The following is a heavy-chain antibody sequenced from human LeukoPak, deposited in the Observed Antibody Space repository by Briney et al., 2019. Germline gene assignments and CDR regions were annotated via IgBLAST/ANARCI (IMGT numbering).Heavy chain of an antibody. V-gene: IGHV1-69*13. CDR3: ARDREVTTGGYYYYYYMDV. CDR2: IIPIFGTA. J-gene: IGHJ6*03. CDR1: GGTFSSYA. Sequence: SVKVSCKASGGTFSSYAISWVRQAPGQGLEWMGGIIPIFGTANYAQKFQGRVTITADESTSTAYMELSSLRSEDTAVYYCARDREVTTGGYYYYYYMDVWGKGTTVTVSS. D-gene: IGHD4-11*01.